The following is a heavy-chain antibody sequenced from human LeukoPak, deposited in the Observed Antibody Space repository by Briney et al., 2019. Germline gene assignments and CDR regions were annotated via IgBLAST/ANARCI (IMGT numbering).Heavy chain of an antibody. Sequence: KTSETLSLTCTISGGSISSGSYYWTWIRQPAGKGLEWIGRIYTSGSTNYNPSLKSRVTISVDTSKNQFSLKLSSVTAADTAVYYCARDTIQPYYFDYWGQGTLVTVSS. D-gene: IGHD5-18*01. J-gene: IGHJ4*02. CDR1: GGSISSGSYY. V-gene: IGHV4-61*02. CDR3: ARDTIQPYYFDY. CDR2: IYTSGST.